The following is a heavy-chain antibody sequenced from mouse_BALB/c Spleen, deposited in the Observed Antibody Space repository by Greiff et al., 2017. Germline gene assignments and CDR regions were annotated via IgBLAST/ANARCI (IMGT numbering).Heavy chain of an antibody. CDR3: ARNYYGSSVDY. Sequence: VQLQQPGAELVKPGASVKLSCKASGYTFTSYWMHWVKQRPGQGLEWIGEINPSNGRTNYNEKFKSKATLTVDKSSSTAYMQLSSLTSEDSAVYYCARNYYGSSVDYWGQGTTLTVSS. CDR2: INPSNGRT. J-gene: IGHJ2*01. D-gene: IGHD1-1*01. CDR1: GYTFTSYW. V-gene: IGHV1S81*02.